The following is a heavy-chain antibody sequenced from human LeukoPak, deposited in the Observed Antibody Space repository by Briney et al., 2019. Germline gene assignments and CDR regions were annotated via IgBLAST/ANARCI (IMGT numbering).Heavy chain of an antibody. V-gene: IGHV3-30*02. CDR2: IRYDGSNK. J-gene: IGHJ4*02. CDR1: GFTFSSYG. D-gene: IGHD2-2*01. Sequence: GGSLRLSCAASGFTFSSYGMHWVRQAPGKGLEWVAFIRYDGSNKYYADSVKGRFTISRDNSKDTLYLQMNSLRAEDTAVYYRAKDCSSTSCFWGYWGQGTLVTVSS. CDR3: AKDCSSTSCFWGY.